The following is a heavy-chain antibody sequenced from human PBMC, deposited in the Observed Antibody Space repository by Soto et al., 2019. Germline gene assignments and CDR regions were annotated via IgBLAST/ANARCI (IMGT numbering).Heavy chain of an antibody. D-gene: IGHD3-16*01. J-gene: IGHJ6*03. CDR3: ARGGLRAYYMDV. CDR1: GFTFSSYW. CDR2: IKSDGSST. V-gene: IGHV3-74*01. Sequence: EVQLVESGGGLVQPGGSLRLSCAASGFTFSSYWMHWVRQAPGKGLVWVSRIKSDGSSTNYADSVKGRFTISRDNAKNTLYLQMNSLGAEDTAVYYCARGGLRAYYMDVWGKVTTVTVSS.